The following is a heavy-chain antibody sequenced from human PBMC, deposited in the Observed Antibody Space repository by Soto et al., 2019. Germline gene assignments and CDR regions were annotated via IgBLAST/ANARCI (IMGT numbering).Heavy chain of an antibody. V-gene: IGHV3-15*01. D-gene: IGHD3-10*01. Sequence: EVQLVESGGGLVKPGGSLRLSCAASGFTFSNAWMSWVRQAPGKGLEWVGRIKSKTDGGTTDYAAPVKGRFTISRDDSKNTLYLQMYSLKTEDTAVYYCTNRAFYGSGVVDYWGQGTLVTVSS. CDR1: GFTFSNAW. J-gene: IGHJ4*02. CDR2: IKSKTDGGTT. CDR3: TNRAFYGSGVVDY.